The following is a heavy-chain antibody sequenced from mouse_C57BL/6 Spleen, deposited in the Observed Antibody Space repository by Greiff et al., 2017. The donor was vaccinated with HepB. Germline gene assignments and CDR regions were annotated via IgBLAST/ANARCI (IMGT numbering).Heavy chain of an antibody. D-gene: IGHD3-2*02. V-gene: IGHV2-6*03. J-gene: IGHJ3*01. CDR1: GFSLTSYG. CDR3: ARLDSSGYAWFAY. CDR2: IWSDGST. Sequence: VKLVESGPGLVAPSQSLSITCTVSGFSLTSYGVHWVRQPPGKGLEWLVVIWSDGSTTYNSALKSRLSISKDNSKSQVFLKMNSLQTDDTAMYYCARLDSSGYAWFAYWGQGTLVTVSA.